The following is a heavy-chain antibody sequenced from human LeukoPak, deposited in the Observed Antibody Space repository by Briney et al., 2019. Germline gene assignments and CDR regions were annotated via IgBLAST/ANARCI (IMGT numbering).Heavy chain of an antibody. CDR3: SRGTYPYSSDN. J-gene: IGHJ4*02. CDR1: GFTFSDYY. D-gene: IGHD3-10*01. V-gene: IGHV3-74*01. CDR2: INGDGSRT. Sequence: QPGRSLRLSCAASGFTFSDYYMHWVRQAPGKGLLWISHINGDGSRTGYADSVKGRFTISRDNAKNILYLQMNSLRAEDTAVYYCSRGTYPYSSDNWGQGALVTVSS.